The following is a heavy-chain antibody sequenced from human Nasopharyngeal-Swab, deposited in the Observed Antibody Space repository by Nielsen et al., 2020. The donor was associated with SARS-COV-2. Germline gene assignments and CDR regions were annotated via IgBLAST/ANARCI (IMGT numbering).Heavy chain of an antibody. CDR1: GFTFSSYS. CDR3: ARDQRVSAAGTRHLFDY. CDR2: ISSSSSYI. J-gene: IGHJ4*02. Sequence: GESLKISCAASGFTFSSYSMNWVRQAPGKGLEWVPSISSSSSYIYYADSVKGRFTISRDNAKNSLYLQMNSLRAEDTAVYYCARDQRVSAAGTRHLFDYWGQGTLVTVSS. V-gene: IGHV3-21*01. D-gene: IGHD6-13*01.